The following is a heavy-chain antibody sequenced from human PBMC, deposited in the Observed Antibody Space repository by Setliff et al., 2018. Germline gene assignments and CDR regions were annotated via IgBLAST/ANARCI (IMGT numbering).Heavy chain of an antibody. Sequence: GASVKVSCKASGGTFINYGISWVRQAPGQGLEWMGWISAYNGNTNYAQKLQGRVTMTTDTSTSTSYMELRSLRSDDTAVYYCARGSYSTSNWFDPWGQGTLVTVSS. CDR1: GGTFINYG. CDR2: ISAYNGNT. CDR3: ARGSYSTSNWFDP. D-gene: IGHD4-4*01. J-gene: IGHJ5*02. V-gene: IGHV1-18*01.